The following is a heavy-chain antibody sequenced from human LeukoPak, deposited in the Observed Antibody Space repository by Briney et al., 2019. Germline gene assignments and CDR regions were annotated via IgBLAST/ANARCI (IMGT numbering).Heavy chain of an antibody. CDR1: GFTFSNYA. D-gene: IGHD4-17*01. Sequence: GGSLRLSCAASGFTFSNYAMSWVRQAPGNGLEWISGISGSGDTTYYADSVKGRFTISRDNSKNTLYLQMNSLRAEDSAVYYCTKQRDPATTLTTDYWGQGTLVTVSS. CDR2: ISGSGDTT. J-gene: IGHJ4*02. CDR3: TKQRDPATTLTTDY. V-gene: IGHV3-23*01.